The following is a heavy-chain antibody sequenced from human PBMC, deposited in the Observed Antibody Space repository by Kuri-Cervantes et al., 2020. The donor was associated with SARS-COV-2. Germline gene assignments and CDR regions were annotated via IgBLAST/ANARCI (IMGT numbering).Heavy chain of an antibody. J-gene: IGHJ4*02. CDR1: GVPVTGGTYS. Sequence: SETLSLTCAVSGVPVTGGTYSWAWIRQPAGKRLEWIGHLDTSGSTKYNPSLNSRVTMSVDTSKNQFSLKLSSVTAADTAVYFCARGAAVAATCFDYWGQGTLVTVSS. CDR2: LDTSGST. D-gene: IGHD6-19*01. V-gene: IGHV4-61*10. CDR3: ARGAAVAATCFDY.